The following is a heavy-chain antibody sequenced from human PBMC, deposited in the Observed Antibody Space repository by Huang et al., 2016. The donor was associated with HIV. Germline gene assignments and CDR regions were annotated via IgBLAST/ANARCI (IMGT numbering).Heavy chain of an antibody. Sequence: QVHLQQWGAGLLKPSETLSLTCGVFGGSLSGSYWSWIRQTPGKGLELVGEIDQGGNSNINPSCETRVTMSVDTSKNHFSLRRSSVTAADTAVYYCARGQQGSRTSGWDEQSRFYYYMDVWGDGTTVIVSS. V-gene: IGHV4-34*01. J-gene: IGHJ6*03. CDR2: IDQGGNS. CDR3: ARGQQGSRTSGWDEQSRFYYYMDV. D-gene: IGHD6-19*01. CDR1: GGSLSGSY.